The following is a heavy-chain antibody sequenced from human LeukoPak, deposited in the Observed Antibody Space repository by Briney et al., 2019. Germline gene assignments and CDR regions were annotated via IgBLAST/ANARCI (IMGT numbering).Heavy chain of an antibody. Sequence: GGSLRLSCAASGFTFSTYAMHWVRQAPGKGLEWVAVISHDGSNKYYAESVEGRFTISRDNSKNTLYLQMNSLRGEDTAVYYCARDDDPDGIAEHFQYWGQGTLVTVSS. V-gene: IGHV3-30*04. CDR1: GFTFSTYA. D-gene: IGHD1-14*01. J-gene: IGHJ1*01. CDR3: ARDDDPDGIAEHFQY. CDR2: ISHDGSNK.